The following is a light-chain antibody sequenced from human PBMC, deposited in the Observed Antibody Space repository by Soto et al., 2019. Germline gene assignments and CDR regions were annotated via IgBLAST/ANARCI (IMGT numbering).Light chain of an antibody. J-gene: IGKJ4*01. CDR2: GAS. Sequence: EIVLTQSPGTLSLSPGERATLSCRASQSVSSNYLAWYQQKPGQAPRLLIYGASTRATGIPDRFSGSWSGTDFTLTISRLEPEDFVVYYCQQYGSSPRTFGGGTKVEIK. V-gene: IGKV3-20*01. CDR3: QQYGSSPRT. CDR1: QSVSSNY.